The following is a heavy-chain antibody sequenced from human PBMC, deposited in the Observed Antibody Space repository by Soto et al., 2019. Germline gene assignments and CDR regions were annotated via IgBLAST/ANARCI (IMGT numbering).Heavy chain of an antibody. Sequence: SGPTLVNPTETLTLTCTLSGFSLSTNGMCVTWIRQPPGKALEWLARTDWDDDKYYSTSLRTRLTISKDTSKNQVVLKVTDMDPVDTAIYYCAFGSATLDYWGQGALVTVSS. CDR1: GFSLSTNGMC. D-gene: IGHD1-26*01. J-gene: IGHJ4*02. V-gene: IGHV2-70*11. CDR3: AFGSATLDY. CDR2: TDWDDDK.